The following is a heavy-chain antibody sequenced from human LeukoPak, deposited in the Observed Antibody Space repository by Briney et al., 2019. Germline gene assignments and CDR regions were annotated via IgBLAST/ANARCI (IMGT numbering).Heavy chain of an antibody. Sequence: GGSLRLSRAASGFTFSSYSMNWVRQAPGKGLEWVSSISSSSSYIYYADSVKGRFTISRDNAKNSLYLQMNSLRAEDTAVYYCARDLGLEGGYYMDVWGKGTTVTVSS. D-gene: IGHD1-1*01. V-gene: IGHV3-21*01. J-gene: IGHJ6*03. CDR3: ARDLGLEGGYYMDV. CDR2: ISSSSSYI. CDR1: GFTFSSYS.